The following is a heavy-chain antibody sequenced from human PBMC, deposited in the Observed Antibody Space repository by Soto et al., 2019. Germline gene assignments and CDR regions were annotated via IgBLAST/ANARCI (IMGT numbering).Heavy chain of an antibody. CDR2: INHSGST. CDR1: GGSFSCYY. J-gene: IGHJ4*02. V-gene: IGHV4-34*01. D-gene: IGHD2-8*01. CDR3: ARGLYKDY. Sequence: SETLSLTCAVYGGSFSCYYWSWIRQPPGKGLEWIGEINHSGSTHHNPSLKSRVTISVDASKNQFSLNLSSVTAADTAVYYCARGLYKDYWGQGTLVTVSS.